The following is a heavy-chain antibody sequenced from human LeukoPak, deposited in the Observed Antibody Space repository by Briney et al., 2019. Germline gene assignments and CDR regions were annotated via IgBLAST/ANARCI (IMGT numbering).Heavy chain of an antibody. CDR1: GFTFSSYE. J-gene: IGHJ6*04. D-gene: IGHD2-2*01. V-gene: IGHV3-48*03. Sequence: GGSLRLSCAASGFTFSSYEMNWVRQAPGKGLEWVSYISSSGSTIYYADSVKGRFTISRDNSKNTLYLQMNSLRAEDTAVYYCAKDVYCSSTTCYGLDYYYGMDVWGKGTTVTVSS. CDR2: ISSSGSTI. CDR3: AKDVYCSSTTCYGLDYYYGMDV.